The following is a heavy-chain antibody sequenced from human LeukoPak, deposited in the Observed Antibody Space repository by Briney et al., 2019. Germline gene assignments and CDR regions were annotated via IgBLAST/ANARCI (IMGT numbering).Heavy chain of an antibody. CDR2: IYYSGST. V-gene: IGHV4-59*01. Sequence: PSETLSLTCTVSGGSISTYYWSWIRQPPAKGLEWIGYIYYSGSTNYNPSLKSRVTISVDTSKNQFSLKLSSVTAADTAVYYCARADDYGDYDYFDYWGQGTLVTVSS. CDR3: ARADDYGDYDYFDY. CDR1: GGSISTYY. D-gene: IGHD4-17*01. J-gene: IGHJ4*02.